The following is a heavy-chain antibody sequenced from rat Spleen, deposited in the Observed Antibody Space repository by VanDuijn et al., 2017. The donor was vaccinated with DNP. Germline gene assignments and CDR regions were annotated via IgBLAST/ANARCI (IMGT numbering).Heavy chain of an antibody. CDR1: GFTFSSYW. V-gene: IGHV5-58*01. D-gene: IGHD1-2*01. CDR2: INTDGGST. Sequence: EVRLVETGGGLVQPGRSLKLSCVASGFTFSSYWMFWIRQAPGKGLEWVASINTDGGSTYYPDSVKGRFTISRDNAENTVYLQMSSLRSEDTATYYCASWAPIAPISTSNYWGQGVMVTVSS. CDR3: ASWAPIAPISTSNY. J-gene: IGHJ2*01.